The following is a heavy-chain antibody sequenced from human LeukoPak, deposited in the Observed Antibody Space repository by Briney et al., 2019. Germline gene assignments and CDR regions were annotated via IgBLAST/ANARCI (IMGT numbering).Heavy chain of an antibody. CDR1: GFTFSSYA. CDR2: IYYSGST. D-gene: IGHD3-10*01. CDR3: ARGGYGSAFDF. Sequence: PGGSLRLSCAASGFTFSSYAMSWVRQAPGKGLEWIGSIYYSGSTYYNPSLKSRVTISLDTSNNQFSLTVNSVTAADTAVYYCARGGYGSAFDFWGQGTLVTVSS. J-gene: IGHJ4*02. V-gene: IGHV4-39*07.